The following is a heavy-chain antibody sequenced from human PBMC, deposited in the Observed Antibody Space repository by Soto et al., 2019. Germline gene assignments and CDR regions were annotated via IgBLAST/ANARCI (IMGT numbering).Heavy chain of an antibody. CDR1: GFTFSSYS. CDR3: ARDSSGPPDY. D-gene: IGHD6-19*01. CDR2: ISSTYI. V-gene: IGHV3-21*01. Sequence: GGSLRLSCAASGFTFSSYSMNWVRQAPGKGLEWVSSISSTYIYYADSVEGRFTSSRDNAKNLLYLQMNSLRAEDTAVYYCARDSSGPPDYWGQGTLVTVS. J-gene: IGHJ4*02.